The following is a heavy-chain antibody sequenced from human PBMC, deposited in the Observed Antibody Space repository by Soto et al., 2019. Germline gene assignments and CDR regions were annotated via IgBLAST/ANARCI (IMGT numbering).Heavy chain of an antibody. CDR2: IWSDGTNK. CDR3: ARGGDRCGGVCPRPYYYFMDV. CDR1: GFTFSYFG. V-gene: IGHV3-33*01. J-gene: IGHJ6*03. Sequence: PGGSLRLSCAASGFTFSYFGVHWVRQAPGRGLDWLAVIWSDGTNKYYADSVKGRFTISRDNSKNTLYLQMHRLRAEDTAVYFCARGGDRCGGVCPRPYYYFMDVWGKGTTVTVSS. D-gene: IGHD2-21*02.